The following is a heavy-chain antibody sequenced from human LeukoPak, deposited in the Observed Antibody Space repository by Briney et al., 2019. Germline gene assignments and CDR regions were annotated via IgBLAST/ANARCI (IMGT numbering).Heavy chain of an antibody. CDR1: GGSFSGYY. J-gene: IGHJ6*02. CDR2: INHSGST. V-gene: IGHV4-34*01. CDR3: ASSVAVSPSGYYGMDV. D-gene: IGHD6-19*01. Sequence: SETLSLTCAVYGGSFSGYYWSWIRQPPGKGLEWIGEINHSGSTNYNPSLKSRVTISVDTSKNQFSLKLSSVTAADTAVYYCASSVAVSPSGYYGMDVWGQGTTVTVSS.